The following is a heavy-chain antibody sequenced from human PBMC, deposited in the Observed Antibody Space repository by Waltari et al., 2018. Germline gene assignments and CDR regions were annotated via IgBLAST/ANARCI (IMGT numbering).Heavy chain of an antibody. Sequence: QVHLQVSGPGLVTPSEPLSLTCAVSDSSISSGFSWGWIRQPPGKGLEWIGSINHSGSTFYNPSLKSRVTISVDMALNHFSLKLNSVTATDTAVYYCARQGGYINVWWEDYWYFDHWGRGTLVTVSS. D-gene: IGHD1-26*01. CDR3: ARQGGYINVWWEDYWYFDH. V-gene: IGHV4-38-2*01. J-gene: IGHJ2*01. CDR2: INHSGST. CDR1: DSSISSGFS.